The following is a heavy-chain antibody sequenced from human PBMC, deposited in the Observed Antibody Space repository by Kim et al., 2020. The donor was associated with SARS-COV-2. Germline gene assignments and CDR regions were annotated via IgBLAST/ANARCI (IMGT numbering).Heavy chain of an antibody. CDR3: ARDLGIAAAGTDYFDY. J-gene: IGHJ4*02. V-gene: IGHV3-30*07. Sequence: DSRKGRFTIYKDNSNTTLYLKMNSLRAEDTAVYYCARDLGIAAAGTDYFDYWGQGTLVTVSS. D-gene: IGHD6-13*01.